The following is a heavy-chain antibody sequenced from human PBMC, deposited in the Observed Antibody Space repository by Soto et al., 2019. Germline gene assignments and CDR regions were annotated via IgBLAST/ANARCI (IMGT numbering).Heavy chain of an antibody. CDR2: ISGSGGST. J-gene: IGHJ4*02. D-gene: IGHD6-13*01. CDR1: GFTFSSYA. Sequence: GGSLRLSCAASGFTFSSYAMSWVRQAPGKGLEWVSVISGSGGSTYYADSVKGRFTISRDNSKNTLYLQMNSLRAEDTAVYYCAKDPGYSSRPAFDYWGQGTLVTVSS. CDR3: AKDPGYSSRPAFDY. V-gene: IGHV3-23*01.